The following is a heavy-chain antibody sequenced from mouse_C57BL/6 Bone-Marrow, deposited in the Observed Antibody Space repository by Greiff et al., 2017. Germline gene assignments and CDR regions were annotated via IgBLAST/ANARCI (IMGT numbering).Heavy chain of an antibody. J-gene: IGHJ2*01. Sequence: QVHVKQPGAELVKPGASVKLSCKASGYTFTSYWMHWVKQRPGQGLEWIGMIHPNSGSTNYNEKFKSKATLTVDKSSSTAYMQLSSLTSEDSAVYYCARRGYYGSPNYFDYWGQGTTLTVSS. CDR3: ARRGYYGSPNYFDY. CDR1: GYTFTSYW. D-gene: IGHD1-1*01. CDR2: IHPNSGST. V-gene: IGHV1-64*01.